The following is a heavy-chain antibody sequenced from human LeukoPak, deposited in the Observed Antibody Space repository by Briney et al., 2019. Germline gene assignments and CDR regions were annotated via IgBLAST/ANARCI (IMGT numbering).Heavy chain of an antibody. CDR3: TRESPGFYFYGMDV. V-gene: IGHV3-49*04. D-gene: IGHD3-10*01. Sequence: GRSLRLSCTTSGFTFGDYAMSWVRQAPGKGLEWVGFIRSKAYGGTTEYAASVKGRFTISRDDSKSIAYLQMNSLKTEDTAVFYCTRESPGFYFYGMDVWGQGTTVTVSS. CDR2: IRSKAYGGTT. J-gene: IGHJ6*02. CDR1: GFTFGDYA.